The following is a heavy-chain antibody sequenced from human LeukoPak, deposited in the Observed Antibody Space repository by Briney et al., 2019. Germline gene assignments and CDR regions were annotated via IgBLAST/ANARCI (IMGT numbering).Heavy chain of an antibody. CDR3: ARSASTLLLWFGV. CDR2: IYYSGST. V-gene: IGHV4-30-4*01. J-gene: IGHJ4*02. CDR1: GGSISSGDYY. D-gene: IGHD3-10*01. Sequence: SQTLSLTCTVSGGSISSGDYYWSWIRHPPGKGLEWIGYIYYSGSTYYNPSLKSRVTISVDTSKNQFSLKLSSVTAADTAVYYCARSASTLLLWFGVWGQGTLVTVSS.